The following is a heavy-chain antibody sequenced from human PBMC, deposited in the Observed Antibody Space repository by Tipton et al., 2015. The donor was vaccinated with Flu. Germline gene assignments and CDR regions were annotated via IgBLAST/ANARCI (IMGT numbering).Heavy chain of an antibody. CDR2: VSRTGST. D-gene: IGHD4-11*01. Sequence: TLSLSCTVSGDSMIRDYFWGWIRQAPGKGLEWIGTVSRTGSTIYNPSLKSRVTISIDTNKNQFSLNMRSVTAADMAVYYCARRDYSNYVSDPKSWFDPWGQGTLVAVSS. CDR1: GDSMIRDYF. CDR3: ARRDYSNYVSDPKSWFDP. V-gene: IGHV4-38-2*02. J-gene: IGHJ5*02.